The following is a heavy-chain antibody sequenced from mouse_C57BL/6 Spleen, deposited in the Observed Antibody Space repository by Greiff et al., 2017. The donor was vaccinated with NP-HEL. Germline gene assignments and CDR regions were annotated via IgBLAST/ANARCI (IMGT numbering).Heavy chain of an antibody. CDR3: TRGATTVVAHDC. CDR1: GYTFTSYW. J-gene: IGHJ2*01. D-gene: IGHD1-1*01. V-gene: IGHV1-5*01. Sequence: VQLQQSGTVLARPGASVKMSCKTSGYTFTSYWMHWVKQRPGQGLEWIGAIYPGNSDTSYNQKFKGKAKLTAVTSASTAYMELSSLTNEDSAVYYCTRGATTVVAHDCWGKGTTLTVAS. CDR2: IYPGNSDT.